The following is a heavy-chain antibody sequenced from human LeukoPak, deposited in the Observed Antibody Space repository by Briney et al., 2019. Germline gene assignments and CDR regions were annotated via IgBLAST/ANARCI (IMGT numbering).Heavy chain of an antibody. J-gene: IGHJ5*02. V-gene: IGHV3-30-3*01. CDR3: ARVQGRSTPET. CDR2: ISYDGSNK. D-gene: IGHD1-14*01. CDR1: GFTFSSYA. Sequence: GGSRRLSCAASGFTFSSYAMHWVRQAPGKGLEWVAVISYDGSNKYYADSVKGRFTISRDNSKNTLYLQMNSLRAEDTAVYYCARVQGRSTPETWGQGTLVTVSS.